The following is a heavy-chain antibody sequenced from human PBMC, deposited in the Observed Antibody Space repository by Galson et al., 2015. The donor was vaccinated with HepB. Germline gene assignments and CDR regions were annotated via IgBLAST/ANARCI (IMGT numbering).Heavy chain of an antibody. D-gene: IGHD2-2*01. CDR1: GFTFSSYS. J-gene: IGHJ4*02. CDR3: ARGRGSYGHYYFDY. CDR2: IRGSDSTM. Sequence: SLRLSCAASGFTFSSYSMNWVRQAPGKGLGWVSSIRGSDSTMYYADSVKGRFTISRDNGKNSLDLQMNSLRAEDTAVYYCARGRGSYGHYYFDYWGQGTLVTVSS. V-gene: IGHV3-21*01.